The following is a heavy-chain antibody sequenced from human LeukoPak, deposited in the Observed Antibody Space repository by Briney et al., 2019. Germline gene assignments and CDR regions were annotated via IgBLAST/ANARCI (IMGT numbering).Heavy chain of an antibody. CDR1: GFTFSSYS. CDR2: ISSSSSTI. V-gene: IGHV3-48*04. D-gene: IGHD1-26*01. Sequence: SGGSLRLSCAASGFTFSSYSMNWVRQAPGKGLEWVSYISSSSSTIYYADSVKGRFTISRDNAKNSLYLQMNSLRAEDTAVYYCAREGGRAYSMGAFDYWGQGTLVTVSS. J-gene: IGHJ4*02. CDR3: AREGGRAYSMGAFDY.